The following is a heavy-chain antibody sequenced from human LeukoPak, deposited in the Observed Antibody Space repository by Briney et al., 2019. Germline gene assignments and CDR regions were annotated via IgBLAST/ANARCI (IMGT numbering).Heavy chain of an antibody. CDR3: ARAYSSSSWMDY. Sequence: PGGSLRLSCAASGFTFSSHSMNWVRQAPGKGLEWVSSISSSSRYIYYADSVKGRFTISRDNAKNSLNLQMNSLRAEDTAVYYCARAYSSSSWMDYWGQGTLVTVSS. J-gene: IGHJ4*02. CDR1: GFTFSSHS. D-gene: IGHD6-6*01. CDR2: ISSSSRYI. V-gene: IGHV3-21*01.